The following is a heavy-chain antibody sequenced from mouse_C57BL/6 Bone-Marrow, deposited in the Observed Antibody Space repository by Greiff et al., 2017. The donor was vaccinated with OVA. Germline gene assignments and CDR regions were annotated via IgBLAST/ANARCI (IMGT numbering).Heavy chain of an antibody. CDR2: IDPNRGGT. D-gene: IGHD2-2*01. J-gene: IGHJ4*01. Sequence: VKLQQPGAELVKPGASVKLSCKASGYTFTSYWMHWVKQRPGRGLEWIGRIDPNRGGTKYNEKFKRKATLTVYKPSSTAYMQLSSVTSEDSAVYYCAKGYDVCYAMDYWGQGTSVTVSS. CDR1: GYTFTSYW. V-gene: IGHV1-72*01. CDR3: AKGYDVCYAMDY.